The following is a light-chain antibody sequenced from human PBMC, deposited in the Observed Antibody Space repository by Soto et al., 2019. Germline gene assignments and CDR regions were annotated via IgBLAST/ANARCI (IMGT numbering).Light chain of an antibody. V-gene: IGKV1-12*01. CDR3: QQSFHTPYT. CDR2: DTS. J-gene: IGKJ2*01. CDR1: QGITNW. Sequence: DIQMTQSPSSVSASVGDRVTITCRASQGITNWLAWYQQKPGKAPKLLIYDTSTFQSGVPSRFSGSGSGTDFTLAITNLQPEDFATYYCQQSFHTPYTFGQGTKLEI.